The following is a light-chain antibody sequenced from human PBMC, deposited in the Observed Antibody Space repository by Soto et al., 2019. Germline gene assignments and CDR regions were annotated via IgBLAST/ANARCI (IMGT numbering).Light chain of an antibody. CDR2: AAS. J-gene: IGKJ5*01. V-gene: IGKV1-12*01. CDR3: QQADTFPIT. Sequence: DIPMTQSPSTLSASVGDTVTITCRASQSIDTWLAWHQQKPGKAPKLLIYAASSLQSGVPSRFSGSGFGTDFTLTISSLQPEDSAIYYCQQADTFPITFGQGTRLEIK. CDR1: QSIDTW.